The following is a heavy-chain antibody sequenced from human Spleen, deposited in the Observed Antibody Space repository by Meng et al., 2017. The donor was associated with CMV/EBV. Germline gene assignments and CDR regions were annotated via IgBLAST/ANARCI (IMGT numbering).Heavy chain of an antibody. D-gene: IGHD1-26*01. CDR1: GYTLTDYY. J-gene: IGHJ5*02. CDR2: LNPNSGAT. V-gene: IGHV1-2*06. CDR3: ARDRGIRNWFDP. Sequence: QVQLVQSGAEVKKPGASVEVSCKASGYTLTDYYIHWVRQAPGQGLEWMGRLNPNSGATNYAQKFQGRVTMTRDTSMNTAYMDLSRLTFDDTAVYYCARDRGIRNWFDPWGQGTLVTVSS.